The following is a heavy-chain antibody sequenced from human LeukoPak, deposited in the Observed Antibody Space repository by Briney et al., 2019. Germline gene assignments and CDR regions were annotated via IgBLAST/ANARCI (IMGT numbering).Heavy chain of an antibody. V-gene: IGHV6-1*01. CDR1: GDSVSSNSAA. CDR3: AREELTMIVADAFDI. CDR2: TYYRSKWYN. Sequence: SQTLSLTSAISGDSVSSNSAAWNWLRQSPSRGLEWLGRTYYRSKWYNDYAVSVKSRITINPDTSKNQFSLQLNSVTPEDTAVYYCAREELTMIVADAFDIWGQGTMVTVSS. D-gene: IGHD3-22*01. J-gene: IGHJ3*02.